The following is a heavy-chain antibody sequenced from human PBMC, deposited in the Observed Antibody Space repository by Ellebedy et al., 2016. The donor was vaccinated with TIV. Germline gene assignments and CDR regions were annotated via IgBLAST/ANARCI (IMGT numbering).Heavy chain of an antibody. CDR3: ASGGSSGSSDY. D-gene: IGHD3-10*01. CDR2: ISSDGSNK. J-gene: IGHJ4*02. V-gene: IGHV3-30*03. CDR1: GFTFRSHG. Sequence: GESLKISCVASGFTFRSHGIYWVRQAPGKGLEWVAVISSDGSNKYYADSVKGRFTISRDNSKNTLYLQMNSLRTDDMAVCYCASGGSSGSSDYWGQGTLVTVSS.